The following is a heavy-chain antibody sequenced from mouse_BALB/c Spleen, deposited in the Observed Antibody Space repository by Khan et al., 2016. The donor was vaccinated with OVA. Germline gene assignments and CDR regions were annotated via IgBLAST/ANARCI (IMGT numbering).Heavy chain of an antibody. CDR2: IRYYGNS. J-gene: IGHJ3*01. CDR3: ARGGSSGPAWFTY. D-gene: IGHD3-1*01. CDR1: GYSITSGYF. V-gene: IGHV3-6*02. Sequence: EVQLQESGPGLVKPSQSLSLTCSVTGYSITSGYFWNWIRQFPGNNLDWMGYIRYYGNSNYNPSLNNRISITRVTSKHQFFLKLNSVTPEDTATYYCARGGSSGPAWFTYWGQGILVTVSA.